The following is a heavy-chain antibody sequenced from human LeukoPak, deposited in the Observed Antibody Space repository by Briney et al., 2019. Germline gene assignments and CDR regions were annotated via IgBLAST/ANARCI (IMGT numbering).Heavy chain of an antibody. CDR3: ARHGAPFNWNPLTPFDY. J-gene: IGHJ4*02. D-gene: IGHD1-20*01. Sequence: ETLSLTCTVSGGSISSSSYYWGWIRQPPGKGLEWIGSIYYSGSTYYNPSLKSRVTISVDTSKNQSSLKLSSVTAADTAVYYCARHGAPFNWNPLTPFDYWGQGTLVTVSS. CDR2: IYYSGST. CDR1: GGSISSSSYY. V-gene: IGHV4-39*01.